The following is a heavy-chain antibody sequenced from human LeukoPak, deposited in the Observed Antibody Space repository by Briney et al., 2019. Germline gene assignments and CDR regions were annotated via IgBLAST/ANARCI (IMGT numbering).Heavy chain of an antibody. CDR3: ASRDYFDY. V-gene: IGHV3-48*02. CDR2: ITADSGTT. J-gene: IGHJ4*02. CDR1: GFTFSTKS. Sequence: GGSLRLSCAVSGFTFSTKSMNWVRQAPGKGLEWVSYITADSGTTYYADSVKGWFTISRDNAKNSLYLQMNSLRDEDTAVYYCASRDYFDYWGQGTLVTVSS.